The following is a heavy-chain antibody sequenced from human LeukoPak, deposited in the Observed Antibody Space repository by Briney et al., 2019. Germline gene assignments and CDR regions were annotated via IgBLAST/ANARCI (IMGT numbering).Heavy chain of an antibody. V-gene: IGHV1-69*04. J-gene: IGHJ4*02. CDR1: GGTFSSYT. D-gene: IGHD6-19*01. CDR3: AKEYSSGWYFMGFDY. CDR2: MIPILGIA. Sequence: SVKVSCKASGGTFSSYTISWVRQAPGQGLEWMGRMIPILGIANYAQKFQGRVTITADKSTSTAYMELSSLRSEDTAVYYCAKEYSSGWYFMGFDYWGQGTLVTVSS.